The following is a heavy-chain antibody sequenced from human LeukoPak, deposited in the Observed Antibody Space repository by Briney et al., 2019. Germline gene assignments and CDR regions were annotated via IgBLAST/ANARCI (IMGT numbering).Heavy chain of an antibody. V-gene: IGHV4-59*01. D-gene: IGHD4-17*01. CDR3: ARAPGSDYYPYYYMDV. CDR2: IYYSGST. CDR1: GGSISTYY. J-gene: IGHJ6*03. Sequence: SETLSLTCTVSGGSISTYYWSWIRQPPGKGLDWIGYIYYSGSTNYNPSLKSRVIISVDTSKNHFSLKVNSVTAADTAVYYCARAPGSDYYPYYYMDVWGKGTTVTVSS.